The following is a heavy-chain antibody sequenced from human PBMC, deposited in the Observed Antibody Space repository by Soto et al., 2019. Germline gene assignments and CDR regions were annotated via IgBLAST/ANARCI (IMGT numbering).Heavy chain of an antibody. Sequence: GGSLRLSCAASGFSFNTNAMSWVRQAPGKGLEWVSSISGTGSRTYYADSVKGRFTIARDNSKNTVSLQMNNLRAEDTGLYYCTKDTGYLSMDAWGQGTTVTVSS. CDR1: GFSFNTNA. V-gene: IGHV3-23*01. D-gene: IGHD6-25*01. CDR2: ISGTGSRT. CDR3: TKDTGYLSMDA. J-gene: IGHJ6*02.